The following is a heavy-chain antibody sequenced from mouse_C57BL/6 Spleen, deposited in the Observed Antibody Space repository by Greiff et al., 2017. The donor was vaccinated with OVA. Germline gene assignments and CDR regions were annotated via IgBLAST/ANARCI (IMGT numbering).Heavy chain of an antibody. J-gene: IGHJ2*01. Sequence: QVQLQQSGAELVKPGASVKISCKASGYAFSSYWKNWVKQRPGKGLEWIGQIYPGDGDTNYNGKFKGKATLTADKSSSTAYMQLSSLTSEDSAVYFCASFITTVLDYWGQGTTLTVSS. CDR3: ASFITTVLDY. D-gene: IGHD1-1*01. V-gene: IGHV1-80*01. CDR2: IYPGDGDT. CDR1: GYAFSSYW.